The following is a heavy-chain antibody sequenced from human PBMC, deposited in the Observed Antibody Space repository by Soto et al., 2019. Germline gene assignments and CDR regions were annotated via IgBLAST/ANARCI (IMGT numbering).Heavy chain of an antibody. CDR2: ITGSGDAT. Sequence: GGSLRLSCVVSGFNFEDRAMHWVRQVPGKGLEWVSVITGSGDATYYADSVKGRFTISRDNSKNTLYLQMNSLRAEDTAVYYCARDYLVVPHRVTDYWGQGTLVTSPQ. V-gene: IGHV3-23*01. D-gene: IGHD2-2*01. CDR1: GFNFEDRA. J-gene: IGHJ4*02. CDR3: ARDYLVVPHRVTDY.